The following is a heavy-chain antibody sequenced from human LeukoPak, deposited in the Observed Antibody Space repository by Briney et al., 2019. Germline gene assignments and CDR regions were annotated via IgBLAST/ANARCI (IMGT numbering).Heavy chain of an antibody. J-gene: IGHJ3*01. V-gene: IGHV1-46*01. CDR1: GYTFTNSY. CDR2: ISPDGGNT. D-gene: IGHD5-24*01. Sequence: GASVKVSCKASGYTFTNSYIHWVRQAPGQVLEWMGLISPDGGNTNYAQNFQGRVTLTRDTSTSTVYMELSSLRSEDTAIYYCARIRDGYNDAYDLWGQGTVVTVPS. CDR3: ARIRDGYNDAYDL.